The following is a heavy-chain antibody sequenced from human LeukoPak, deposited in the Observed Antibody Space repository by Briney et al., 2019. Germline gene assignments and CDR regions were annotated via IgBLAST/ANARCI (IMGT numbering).Heavy chain of an antibody. CDR3: AKDLRVWGATAPFDY. V-gene: IGHV3-30*18. J-gene: IGHJ4*02. D-gene: IGHD1-26*01. Sequence: GRSLRLSCAASGFTFSSYGMHWVRQAPGTGLEWVAVISYDGSNKYYADSVKGRSTISRDNSKNTLYLQMNSLRAEDTAVYYCAKDLRVWGATAPFDYWGQGTLVTVSS. CDR1: GFTFSSYG. CDR2: ISYDGSNK.